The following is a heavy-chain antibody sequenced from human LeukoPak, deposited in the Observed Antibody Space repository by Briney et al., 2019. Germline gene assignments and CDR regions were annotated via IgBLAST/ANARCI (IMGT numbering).Heavy chain of an antibody. CDR1: GGTFSSYA. J-gene: IGHJ4*02. Sequence: ASVKVSCKASGGTFSSYAISWVRQAPGQGLEWMGGIIPIFGTANYAQKFQGRVTITADESTSTAYVELSSLRSEDTAVYYCARGVDRYNWNNYYWGQGALVTVSS. CDR3: ARGVDRYNWNNYY. CDR2: IIPIFGTA. D-gene: IGHD1/OR15-1a*01. V-gene: IGHV1-69*13.